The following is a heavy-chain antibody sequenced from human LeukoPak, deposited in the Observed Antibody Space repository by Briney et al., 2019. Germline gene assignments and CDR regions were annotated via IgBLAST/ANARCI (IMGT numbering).Heavy chain of an antibody. Sequence: SETLSLTCTVSGGSISSGGYYWSWIRQHPGKGLEWIGYIYYSGSTYYNPSLKSRVTISVDTSKNQFPLKLSSVTAADTAVYYCAREDYSNYGGFDYWGQGTRVTVSS. J-gene: IGHJ4*02. CDR2: IYYSGST. D-gene: IGHD4-11*01. CDR1: GGSISSGGYY. V-gene: IGHV4-31*03. CDR3: AREDYSNYGGFDY.